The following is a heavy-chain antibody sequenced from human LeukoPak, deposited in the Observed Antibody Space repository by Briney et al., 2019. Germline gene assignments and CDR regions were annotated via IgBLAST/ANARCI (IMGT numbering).Heavy chain of an antibody. CDR3: ARALAGTEGWFTS. CDR1: GDSVSSDITA. CDR2: TYYRSKWYH. V-gene: IGHV6-1*01. Sequence: SQTLSLTCAISGDSVSSDITAWSWIRQSQSRGLEWLGRTYYRSKWYHDYSAAVKSRITVSPDTSKNQFSLQLSSMTPGDTAVYYCARALAGTEGWFTSWGQGSLVTVSS. J-gene: IGHJ5*02. D-gene: IGHD1-1*01.